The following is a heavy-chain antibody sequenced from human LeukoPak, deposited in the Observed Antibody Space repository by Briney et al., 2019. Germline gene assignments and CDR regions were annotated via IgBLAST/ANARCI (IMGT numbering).Heavy chain of an antibody. CDR1: GDSFTSVTDY. CDR3: ARHLGSGSYNNWFDP. D-gene: IGHD3-10*01. V-gene: IGHV4-61*01. Sequence: PSETLSLTCTVSGDSFTSVTDYWAWIRQPPGKGLEWIGYIYYSGSTNYNPSLKSRVTISVDTSKNQFSLKLSSVTAADTAVYYCARHLGSGSYNNWFDPWGQGTLVTVSS. J-gene: IGHJ5*02. CDR2: IYYSGST.